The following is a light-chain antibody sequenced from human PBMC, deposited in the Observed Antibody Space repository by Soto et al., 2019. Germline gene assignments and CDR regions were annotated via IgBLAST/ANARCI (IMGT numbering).Light chain of an antibody. CDR2: AAS. CDR1: QTVNNNY. V-gene: IGKV3-20*01. CDR3: QQYGSSLYT. Sequence: EIVLTQSPGTLSLSPGERATLSCRAGQTVNNNYVAWYQQKSGQAPRLLIFAASSMATGIPDRFSGSGSGTGFTPANSRPETDDFAVYYCQQYGSSLYTFGQGTKLEIK. J-gene: IGKJ2*01.